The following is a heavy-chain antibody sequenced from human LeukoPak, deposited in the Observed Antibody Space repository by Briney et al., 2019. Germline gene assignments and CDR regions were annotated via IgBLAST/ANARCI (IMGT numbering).Heavy chain of an antibody. D-gene: IGHD6-6*01. J-gene: IGHJ3*02. CDR1: GFTFSSYG. V-gene: IGHV3-30*03. Sequence: GGSLRLSCAASGFTFSSYGMHWVRQAPGKGLEWVAVISYDGSNKYYADSVKGRFTISRDNAKNSLYLQMNSLRAEDTAVYYCAREYSSSSGRAFDIWGQGTMVTVSS. CDR3: AREYSSSSGRAFDI. CDR2: ISYDGSNK.